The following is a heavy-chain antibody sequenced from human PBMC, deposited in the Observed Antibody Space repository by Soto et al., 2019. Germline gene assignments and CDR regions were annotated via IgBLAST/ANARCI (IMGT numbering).Heavy chain of an antibody. Sequence: QVQLVQSGAEVKKPGASVKVSCKASGYTFTSYDINWVRQATGQGLEWMGWMNPNSGNTGYAQKFQGRVTMTRNTSISTAYMELISLRSEDTAVYYCARERSAAGTGWFDPWGQGTLVTVSS. V-gene: IGHV1-8*01. J-gene: IGHJ5*02. D-gene: IGHD6-13*01. CDR2: MNPNSGNT. CDR1: GYTFTSYD. CDR3: ARERSAAGTGWFDP.